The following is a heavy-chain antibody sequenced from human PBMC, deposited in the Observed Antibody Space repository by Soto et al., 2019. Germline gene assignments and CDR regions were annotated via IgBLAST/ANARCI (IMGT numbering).Heavy chain of an antibody. V-gene: IGHV1-69*08. CDR3: ARELPYSSGWYGKVTDFDY. CDR2: IIPILGIA. D-gene: IGHD6-13*01. Sequence: QVQLVQSGAEVKKPGSSVKVSCKASGGTFSSYTISWVRQAPGQGLEWMGRIIPILGIANYAQKFQGRVTITADKSTSTAYMELSSLRSEDTAVYYCARELPYSSGWYGKVTDFDYWGQGTLVTVSS. J-gene: IGHJ4*02. CDR1: GGTFSSYT.